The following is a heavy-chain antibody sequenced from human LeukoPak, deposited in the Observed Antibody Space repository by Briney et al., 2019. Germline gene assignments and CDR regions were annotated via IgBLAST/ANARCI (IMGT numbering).Heavy chain of an antibody. V-gene: IGHV4-34*01. J-gene: IGHJ4*02. D-gene: IGHD5-12*01. Sequence: SETLSLTCAVYGGSFSGYYWSWIRQPPGKGLEWIGEINHSGSTNYNPSLKSRVTISVDTSKNQFSLKLSSVTAADTAVHYCARLDIVATNKSFDYWGQGTLVTVSS. CDR2: INHSGST. CDR1: GGSFSGYY. CDR3: ARLDIVATNKSFDY.